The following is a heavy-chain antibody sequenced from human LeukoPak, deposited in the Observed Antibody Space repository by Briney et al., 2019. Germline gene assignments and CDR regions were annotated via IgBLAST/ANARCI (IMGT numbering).Heavy chain of an antibody. J-gene: IGHJ4*02. Sequence: PGGSLRLSCAASGFTFSSYSMNWVRQAPGKGLEWVSSISSSSSYIYYADSVKGRFTISRDNAKNSLYLQMNSLGAEDTAVYYCATDEHYDSSGLYWGGQGTLVTVSS. CDR1: GFTFSSYS. CDR2: ISSSSSYI. CDR3: ATDEHYDSSGLYW. D-gene: IGHD3-22*01. V-gene: IGHV3-21*01.